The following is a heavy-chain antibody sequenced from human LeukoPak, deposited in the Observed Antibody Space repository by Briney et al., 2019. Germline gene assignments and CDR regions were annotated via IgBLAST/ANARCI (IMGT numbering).Heavy chain of an antibody. CDR3: AKDLSAASRAFDI. CDR1: GFTFSSYG. D-gene: IGHD6-13*01. J-gene: IGHJ3*02. Sequence: PGRSLRLSCAASGFTFSSYGMHWVRQAPGKGLEWVAVISYDGSNKYYADSVKGRFTISRDNSKNTLYLQMNSLRAEDTAVYYCAKDLSAASRAFDIWGQGTMVTVSS. CDR2: ISYDGSNK. V-gene: IGHV3-30*18.